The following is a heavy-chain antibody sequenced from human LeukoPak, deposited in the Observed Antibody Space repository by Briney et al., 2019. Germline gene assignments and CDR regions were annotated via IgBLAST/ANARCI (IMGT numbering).Heavy chain of an antibody. Sequence: SVKVSCKASGGTFSSYTFSWVRQAPGQGLEWMGRVIPILDIATYAQKFKGRVTITADKSTSTAYMDLSSLTSEDTAVYYCAREPDVDLSTFRGDAFDIWGQGTMVTVSS. CDR3: AREPDVDLSTFRGDAFDI. CDR2: VIPILDIA. D-gene: IGHD5-24*01. CDR1: GGTFSSYT. J-gene: IGHJ3*02. V-gene: IGHV1-69*04.